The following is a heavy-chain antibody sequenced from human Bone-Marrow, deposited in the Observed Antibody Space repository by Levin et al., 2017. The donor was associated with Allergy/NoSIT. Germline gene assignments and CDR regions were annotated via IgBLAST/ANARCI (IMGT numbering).Heavy chain of an antibody. D-gene: IGHD3-9*01. CDR1: GFNFNYAW. V-gene: IGHV3-15*01. J-gene: IGHJ2*01. Sequence: GGSLRLSCGTSGFNFNYAWLSWVRQAPGKGLEWVGRIKSKTDGGTTDYAAPVKGRFTISSDDSTTTLYLQMNSLNTEDTAVYYCTPDETAPYYDVLTDYYSKFYYFDLWGRGTLVTVSS. CDR2: IKSKTDGGTT. CDR3: TPDETAPYYDVLTDYYSKFYYFDL.